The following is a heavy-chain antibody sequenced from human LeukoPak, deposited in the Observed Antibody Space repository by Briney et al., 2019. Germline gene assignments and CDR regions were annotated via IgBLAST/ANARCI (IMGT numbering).Heavy chain of an antibody. J-gene: IGHJ4*02. CDR3: ARDWGGYCSGGSCYSDY. CDR2: IYHSGST. D-gene: IGHD2-15*01. V-gene: IGHV4-38-2*02. CDR1: GYSISSGYY. Sequence: PSETLSLTCTVSGYSISSGYYWGWIRPPPGKGLEWIGSIYHSGSTHFNPSLKSRVTISVDTSKNQFSLKLSSVTAADTAVYYCARDWGGYCSGGSCYSDYWGQGTLVTVSS.